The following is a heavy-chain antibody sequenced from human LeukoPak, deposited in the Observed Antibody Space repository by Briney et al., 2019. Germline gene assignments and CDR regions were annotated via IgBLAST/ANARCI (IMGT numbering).Heavy chain of an antibody. Sequence: GGSLRLSCAASGFTFSSYAMHWVRQAPGKGLEWVAVISYDGSNKYYADSVKGRFTISRDNSKNTLYLQMNSLRAEDTAVYYCAKDYDFWCGYDYYYGMDVWGQGTTVTVSS. J-gene: IGHJ6*02. V-gene: IGHV3-30*18. CDR1: GFTFSSYA. CDR3: AKDYDFWCGYDYYYGMDV. D-gene: IGHD3-3*01. CDR2: ISYDGSNK.